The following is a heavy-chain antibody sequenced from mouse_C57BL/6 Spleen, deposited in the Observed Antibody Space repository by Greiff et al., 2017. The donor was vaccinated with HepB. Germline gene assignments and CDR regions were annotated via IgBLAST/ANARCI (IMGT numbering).Heavy chain of an antibody. V-gene: IGHV1-72*01. D-gene: IGHD1-1*01. CDR1: GYTFTSYW. J-gene: IGHJ4*01. CDR2: IDPNSGGT. Sequence: QVQLQQPGAELVKPGASVKLSCKASGYTFTSYWMHWVKQRPGRGLEWIGRIDPNSGGTKYNEKFKSKATLTVDKPSSTAYMQLSSLTSEDSAVYYCARKGVTTVVEDYAMDYWGQGTSVTVSS. CDR3: ARKGVTTVVEDYAMDY.